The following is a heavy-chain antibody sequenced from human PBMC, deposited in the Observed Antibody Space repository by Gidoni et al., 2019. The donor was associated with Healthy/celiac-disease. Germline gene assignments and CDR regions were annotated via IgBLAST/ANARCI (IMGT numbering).Heavy chain of an antibody. V-gene: IGHV3-21*01. D-gene: IGHD6-19*01. CDR1: GFTFSSYS. CDR3: ARLRHIAVAGSYYYYGMDV. Sequence: EVQLVESGGGLVKPGGSLRLSCAASGFTFSSYSMNWVRQAPGKGLEWVSSISSSSSYIYYADSVKGRFTISRDNAKNSLYLQMNSLRAEDTAVYYCARLRHIAVAGSYYYYGMDVWGQGTTVTVSS. J-gene: IGHJ6*02. CDR2: ISSSSSYI.